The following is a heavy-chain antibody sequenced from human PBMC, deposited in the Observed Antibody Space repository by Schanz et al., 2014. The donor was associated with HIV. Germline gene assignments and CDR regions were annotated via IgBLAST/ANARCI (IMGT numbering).Heavy chain of an antibody. Sequence: VQLVESGGGVVQPGRSLRVSCAASGFTFSTYAMHWARQAPGKGLEWVAVIWYDGTNKYYADSVKGRFTISRDNSKNTLYLQMNTLRAEDTAVYYCAKGSNYYGLDVWGQGTTVTVSS. CDR1: GFTFSTYA. D-gene: IGHD3-10*01. V-gene: IGHV3-33*06. CDR2: IWYDGTNK. J-gene: IGHJ6*02. CDR3: AKGSNYYGLDV.